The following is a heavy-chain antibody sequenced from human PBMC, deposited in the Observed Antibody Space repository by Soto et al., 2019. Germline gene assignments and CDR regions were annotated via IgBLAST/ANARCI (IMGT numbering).Heavy chain of an antibody. V-gene: IGHV1-18*01. CDR1: GYTFTSYG. Sequence: ALVKVSCKASGYTFTSYGISWVRQAPGQGLEWMGWISAYNGNTNYAQKLQGRVTMTTDTSTSTAYMELRSLRSDDTAVYYCARTVGATTAVWLDPWGQGTLVTVSS. CDR3: ARTVGATTAVWLDP. D-gene: IGHD1-26*01. J-gene: IGHJ5*02. CDR2: ISAYNGNT.